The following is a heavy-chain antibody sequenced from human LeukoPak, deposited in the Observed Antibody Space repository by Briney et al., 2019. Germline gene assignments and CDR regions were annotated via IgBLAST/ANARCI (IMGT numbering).Heavy chain of an antibody. J-gene: IGHJ6*02. Sequence: GGSLRLSCAASGFNVSTKYMSWVRQAPGKGLEWVSLLYSGGITYYADSVKGRFTTSRDNSKNTLYLQMNSLRAEDTAVYYCARDRDGIDVWGQGTTLTVSS. CDR1: GFNVSTKY. CDR2: LYSGGIT. CDR3: ARDRDGIDV. V-gene: IGHV3-66*01.